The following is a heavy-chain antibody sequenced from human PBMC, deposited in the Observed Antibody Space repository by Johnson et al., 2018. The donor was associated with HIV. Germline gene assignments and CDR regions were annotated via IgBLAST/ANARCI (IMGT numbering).Heavy chain of an antibody. D-gene: IGHD7-27*01. CDR1: GFTFNSYA. CDR2: ISYDGSNQ. J-gene: IGHJ3*02. Sequence: QVQLVESGGGVAQPGRSLRLSCAASGFTFNSYAMHWVCQAPGKGLEWVAVISYDGSNQYYADSVKGRFTISRDNSQNTLYLQMNSLRAEDTAVYYCAPLGDACDIWGQGTMVTVSS. CDR3: APLGDACDI. V-gene: IGHV3-30-3*01.